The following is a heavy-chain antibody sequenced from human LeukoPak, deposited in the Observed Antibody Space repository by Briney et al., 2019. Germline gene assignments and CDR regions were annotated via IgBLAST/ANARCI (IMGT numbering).Heavy chain of an antibody. Sequence: ASVKVSCRASGYTFTSYGISWVRQAPGQGLEWMGCISAYSGNTNYAQKLQGRVTMTTDTSTSTAYMELRSLRSDGTAVYYCASTSAVGATVYYYYGMDVWGQGTTVTVSS. J-gene: IGHJ6*02. CDR3: ASTSAVGATVYYYYGMDV. V-gene: IGHV1-18*01. D-gene: IGHD1-26*01. CDR1: GYTFTSYG. CDR2: ISAYSGNT.